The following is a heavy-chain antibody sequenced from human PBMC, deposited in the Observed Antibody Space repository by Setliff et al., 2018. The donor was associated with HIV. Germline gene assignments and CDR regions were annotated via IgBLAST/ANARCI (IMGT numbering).Heavy chain of an antibody. CDR2: IYYSGST. J-gene: IGHJ5*02. D-gene: IGHD5-18*01. CDR3: ARERQLWPLGWLDP. CDR1: GGSISTYY. Sequence: LSLTCTVSGGSISTYYWSWIRQPPGKGLEWIGYIYYSGSTNYNPSLKSRVTISVDTSKNQFSLKLSSVTAADTAVYYCARERQLWPLGWLDPWGQGTLVTVSS. V-gene: IGHV4-59*01.